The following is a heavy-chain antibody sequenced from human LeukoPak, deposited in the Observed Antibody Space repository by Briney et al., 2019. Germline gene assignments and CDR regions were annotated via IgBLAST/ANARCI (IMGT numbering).Heavy chain of an antibody. J-gene: IGHJ4*02. CDR1: GFTVSSNY. V-gene: IGHV3-66*01. Sequence: GGSLRLSCAASGFTVSSNYMSWVRQAPGNGLEWVSVIYSGGSTYYADSVKGRFTISRDNSKNTLYLQMNSLRAEDTAVYYCARDTFRGSYQLFDYWGQGTLVTVSS. CDR2: IYSGGST. D-gene: IGHD1-26*01. CDR3: ARDTFRGSYQLFDY.